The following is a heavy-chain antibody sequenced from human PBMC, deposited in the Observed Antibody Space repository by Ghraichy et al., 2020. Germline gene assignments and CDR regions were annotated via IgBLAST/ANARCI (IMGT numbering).Heavy chain of an antibody. CDR3: ARASGGYDSSGYYYHMDV. D-gene: IGHD3-22*01. CDR2: INHSGST. Sequence: SETLSLTCAVYGGSFSGYYWSWIRQPPGKGLEWLGEINHSGSTNYSPSLKSRVTISVDPSKNQISLKLNSVTAADTAVYYGARASGGYDSSGYYYHMDVWGQGTTVTVSS. J-gene: IGHJ6*02. V-gene: IGHV4-34*01. CDR1: GGSFSGYY.